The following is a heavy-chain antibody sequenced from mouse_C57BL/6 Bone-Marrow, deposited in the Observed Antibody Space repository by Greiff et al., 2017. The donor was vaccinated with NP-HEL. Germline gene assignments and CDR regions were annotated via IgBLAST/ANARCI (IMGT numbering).Heavy chain of an antibody. D-gene: IGHD1-1*01. CDR2: ISSGSSTI. CDR3: ARPPTVVGRDYAMDY. Sequence: EVNVVESGGGLVKPGGSLKLSCAASGFTFSDYGMHWVRQAPEKGLEWVAYISSGSSTIYYADTVKGRFTISRDNAKNTLFLQMTSLRSEDTAMYYCARPPTVVGRDYAMDYWGQGTSVTVSS. J-gene: IGHJ4*01. CDR1: GFTFSDYG. V-gene: IGHV5-17*01.